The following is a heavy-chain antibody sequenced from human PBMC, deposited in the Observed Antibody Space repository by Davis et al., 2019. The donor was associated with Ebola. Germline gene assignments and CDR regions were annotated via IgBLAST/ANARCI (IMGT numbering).Heavy chain of an antibody. CDR2: SSSSSSTI. Sequence: GESLKISCAASGFTFSSYSMNWVRQAPGKGLEWVSYSSSSSSTIYYADSVKGRFTISRDNSKNTLYLQMNSLRAEDTAVYYCAKGFGAAGTLLVTYFDYWGQGTLVTVSS. V-gene: IGHV3-48*01. CDR1: GFTFSSYS. D-gene: IGHD6-13*01. J-gene: IGHJ4*02. CDR3: AKGFGAAGTLLVTYFDY.